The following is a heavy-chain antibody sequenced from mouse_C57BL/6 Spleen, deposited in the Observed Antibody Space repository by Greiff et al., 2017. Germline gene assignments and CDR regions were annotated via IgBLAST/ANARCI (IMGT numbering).Heavy chain of an antibody. Sequence: DVKLVESGGGLVKPGGSLKLSCAASGFTFSSYTMSWVRQTPEKRLEWVATISGGGGNTYYPDSVKGRFTISSDNAKNTLYLQLSSLRSEDTALYYGERQGTTVVADAMDYWGQGTSVTVSS. CDR2: ISGGGGNT. CDR1: GFTFSSYT. V-gene: IGHV5-9*01. CDR3: ERQGTTVVADAMDY. D-gene: IGHD1-1*01. J-gene: IGHJ4*01.